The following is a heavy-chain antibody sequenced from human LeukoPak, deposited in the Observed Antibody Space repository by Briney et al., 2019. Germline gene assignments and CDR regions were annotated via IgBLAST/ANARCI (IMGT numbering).Heavy chain of an antibody. D-gene: IGHD2-8*01. V-gene: IGHV4-4*02. CDR3: VANGYYCLDV. CDR2: IYHSGGT. J-gene: IGHJ6*03. CDR1: GGSISRRTNW. Sequence: SETLSLTCAVSGGSISRRTNWWSWVRQPPGKGLEWIGEIYHSGGTNYNPSLKSRITISVDKSQNQFSLKVDSLAAADTAVYYCVANGYYCLDVWGKGTTVTVSS.